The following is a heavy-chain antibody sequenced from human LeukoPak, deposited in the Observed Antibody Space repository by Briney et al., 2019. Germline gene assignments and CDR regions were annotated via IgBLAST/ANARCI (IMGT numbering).Heavy chain of an antibody. Sequence: SVKVSCKASGGTFSSYAISWVRQAPGQGLEWMGGIIPIFGTANYAQKLQGRVTITADKSTSTAYMELSSLRSEDTAVYYCATTTAPTYYGMDVWGKGTTVTVSS. D-gene: IGHD1-26*01. CDR3: ATTTAPTYYGMDV. CDR2: IIPIFGTA. CDR1: GGTFSSYA. J-gene: IGHJ6*04. V-gene: IGHV1-69*06.